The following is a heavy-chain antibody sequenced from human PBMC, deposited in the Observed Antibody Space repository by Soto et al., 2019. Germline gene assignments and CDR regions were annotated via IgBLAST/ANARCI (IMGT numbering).Heavy chain of an antibody. CDR1: VFTFSSYG. D-gene: IGHD1-1*01. CDR2: ISYDGSNK. J-gene: IGHJ4*02. CDR3: ARSGDNYNLLDY. V-gene: IGHV3-30*03. Sequence: SLRLSCAASVFTFSSYGMHWVRQAPGKGLEWVAVISYDGSNKYYADSVKGRFTISRDNSKNTLYLQMNSLRAEDTAVYYCARSGDNYNLLDYWGQGTPVTVSS.